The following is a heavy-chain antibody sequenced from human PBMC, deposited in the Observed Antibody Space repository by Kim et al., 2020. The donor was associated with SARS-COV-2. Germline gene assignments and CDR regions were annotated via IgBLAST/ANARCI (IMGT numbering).Heavy chain of an antibody. V-gene: IGHV3-7*03. CDR2: K. CDR3: ARDSGYGMDV. J-gene: IGHJ6*02. Sequence: KSDVDAVKGRFTNTRANAKNSLYLQMNSLRAEDTAVYYCARDSGYGMDVWGQGTTVTVSS.